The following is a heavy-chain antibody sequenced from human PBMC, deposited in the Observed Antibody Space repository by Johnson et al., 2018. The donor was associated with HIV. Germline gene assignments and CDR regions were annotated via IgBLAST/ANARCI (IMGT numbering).Heavy chain of an antibody. D-gene: IGHD1-26*01. CDR2: IYSGGST. V-gene: IGHV3-66*03. J-gene: IGHJ3*02. Sequence: VQLVESGGGLIQPGGSLRLSCAASGFTVSSNYMSWVRQAPGKGLEWVSVIYSGGSTYYADSVKGRFTISSDNSKNTLYLQMNSLRAEDTAVFYCAKVGIEGPTSLLRAFEMWGQGTMVTVSS. CDR1: GFTVSSNY. CDR3: AKVGIEGPTSLLRAFEM.